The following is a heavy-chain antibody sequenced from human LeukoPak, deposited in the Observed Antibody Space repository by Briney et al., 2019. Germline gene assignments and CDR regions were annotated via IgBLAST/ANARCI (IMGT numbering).Heavy chain of an antibody. CDR1: GGTYSSYD. Sequence: TVKLFCKASGGTYSSYDISWVRLAPAQGLEEMGGNRPIFSTTKYAQKFQGRVTITTDESTSTAYIELRRLRSEDTAVFYCARGYSGGDCYSVHFDYWGQGTLVTVSS. J-gene: IGHJ4*02. V-gene: IGHV1-69*05. D-gene: IGHD2-21*02. CDR3: ARGYSGGDCYSVHFDY. CDR2: NRPIFSTT.